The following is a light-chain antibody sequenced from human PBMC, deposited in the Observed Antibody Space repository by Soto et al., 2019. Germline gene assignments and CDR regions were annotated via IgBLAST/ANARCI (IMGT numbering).Light chain of an antibody. CDR3: QSCDSSPSALYV. V-gene: IGLV1-40*01. CDR1: GATAD. J-gene: IGLJ1*01. CDR2: GKN. Sequence: QSVLTQPPSVSGAPGQRVTISCIGATADVHWYQHLPGTDHQLLIYGKNNRPSGVPDRCSGSKSDTSASPAITALQAEDEADYYCQSCDSSPSALYVFGTGTKLTVL.